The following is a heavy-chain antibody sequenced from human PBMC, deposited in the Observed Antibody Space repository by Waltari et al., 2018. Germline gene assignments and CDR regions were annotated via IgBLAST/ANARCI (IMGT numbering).Heavy chain of an antibody. CDR1: GGPFSSYD. CDR2: IIPIFGTA. J-gene: IGHJ5*02. CDR3: ATMGVTGTPRVDP. V-gene: IGHV1-69*08. Sequence: QVQLVQSGAEVKKPRASVKVSCKPSGGPFSSYDISWVRTAPGQGLEWMGRIIPIFGTANYAQKFQGRVTITADKSTSTAYMELSSLRSEDTAVYYCATMGVTGTPRVDPWGQGTLVTVSS. D-gene: IGHD1-20*01.